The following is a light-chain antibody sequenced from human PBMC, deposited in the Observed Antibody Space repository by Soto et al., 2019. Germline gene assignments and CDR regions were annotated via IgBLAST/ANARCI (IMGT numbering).Light chain of an antibody. Sequence: EVVMTQSPATLSVSPGDRVTLSCRASQSINSNYLAWYQQKPGQAPRLLIYDASSRATGIPDRFSGSGSGTDLTLTISRLEPEDFAVYYCQQYGNSWTFGQGTKWIS. CDR1: QSINSNY. V-gene: IGKV3-20*01. J-gene: IGKJ1*01. CDR3: QQYGNSWT. CDR2: DAS.